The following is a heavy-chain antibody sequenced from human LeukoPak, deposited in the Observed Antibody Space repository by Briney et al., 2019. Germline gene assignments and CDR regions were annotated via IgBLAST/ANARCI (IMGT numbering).Heavy chain of an antibody. CDR2: ISGSGGST. CDR1: GFTFSSYA. J-gene: IGHJ5*02. CDR3: AKFPSYDFWSGYSRNWFDP. Sequence: SGGSLRLSCAASGFTFSSYAMSWVRQAPGKGLEWVSAISGSGGSTYYADSVKGRFTISRDNSKNTLYLQMNSLRAEDTAVYYCAKFPSYDFWSGYSRNWFDPWGQGTLVTVSS. D-gene: IGHD3-3*01. V-gene: IGHV3-23*01.